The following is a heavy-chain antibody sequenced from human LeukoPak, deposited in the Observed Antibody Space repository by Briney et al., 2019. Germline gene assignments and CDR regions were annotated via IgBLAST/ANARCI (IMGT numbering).Heavy chain of an antibody. CDR1: GFTFSSYE. D-gene: IGHD3-22*01. CDR2: ISSSGSTI. CDR3: ARGGDDSSGYLFDY. J-gene: IGHJ4*02. V-gene: IGHV3-48*03. Sequence: GGSLRLSCAASGFTFSSYEMNWVRQAPGKGLGWVAYISSSGSTIYYADSVKGRFTISRDNAKNSLYLQMNSLRAEDTAVYYCARGGDDSSGYLFDYWGKGTLVTVSS.